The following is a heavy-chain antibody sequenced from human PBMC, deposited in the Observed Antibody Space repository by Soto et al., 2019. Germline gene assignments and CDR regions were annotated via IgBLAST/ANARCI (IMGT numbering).Heavy chain of an antibody. J-gene: IGHJ5*02. CDR3: AVTYYYDSSGDYNWFDP. CDR2: IDPSDSYT. CDR1: GYSFTRYW. D-gene: IGHD3-22*01. Sequence: EVQLVQSGAEVKKPGESLRISCKGSGYSFTRYWISWVRQMPGKGLEWMGRIDPSDSYTNYSPSFQGHVTISADKSISTAYLQWSSLKASDTAMYYCAVTYYYDSSGDYNWFDPWGQGTLVTVSS. V-gene: IGHV5-10-1*03.